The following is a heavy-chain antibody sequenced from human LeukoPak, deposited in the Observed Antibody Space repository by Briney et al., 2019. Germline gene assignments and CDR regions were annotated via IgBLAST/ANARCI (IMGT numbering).Heavy chain of an antibody. D-gene: IGHD3-16*01. J-gene: IGHJ3*02. Sequence: SETLSLTCTVSGGSISSGDYYWSWIRQPPGKGLEWIGYIYYSGSTYYNPSLKSRVTISVDTSKNQFSLKLSSVTAAGTAVYYCARGPLLGAFDIWGQGTMVTVSS. CDR2: IYYSGST. V-gene: IGHV4-30-4*08. CDR1: GGSISSGDYY. CDR3: ARGPLLGAFDI.